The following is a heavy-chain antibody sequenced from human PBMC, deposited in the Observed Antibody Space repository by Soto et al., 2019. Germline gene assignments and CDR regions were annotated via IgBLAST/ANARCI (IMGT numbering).Heavy chain of an antibody. CDR1: GFTFDDYT. CDR3: AKEIRGARYCSGGSCYSYYYYYYGMDV. Sequence: GGSLRLSCAASGFTFDDYTMHWVRQAPGKGLEWVSLISWDGGSTYYADSVKGRSTISRDNSKNSLYLQMNSLRTEDTALYYCAKEIRGARYCSGGSCYSYYYYYYGMDVWGQGTTVTVSS. D-gene: IGHD2-15*01. V-gene: IGHV3-43*01. CDR2: ISWDGGST. J-gene: IGHJ6*02.